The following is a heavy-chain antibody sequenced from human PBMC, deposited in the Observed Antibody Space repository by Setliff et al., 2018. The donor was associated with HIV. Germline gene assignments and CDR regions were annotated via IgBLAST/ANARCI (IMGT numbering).Heavy chain of an antibody. D-gene: IGHD3-16*01. CDR2: VYHSGKT. CDR1: GQFISDGYY. Sequence: LSLTCTVSGQFISDGYYWGWIRQPPGKGLEWIGSVYHSGKTYYNPSLKSRVTMSADTSKNQISLMLRSMTAADTAVYYCAKHDFGEGSCLDPWGQGSLVTVSS. CDR3: AKHDFGEGSCLDP. J-gene: IGHJ5*02. V-gene: IGHV4-38-2*02.